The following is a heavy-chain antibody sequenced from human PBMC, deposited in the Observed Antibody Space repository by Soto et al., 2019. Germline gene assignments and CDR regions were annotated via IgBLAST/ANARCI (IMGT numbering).Heavy chain of an antibody. CDR3: AKRGGYYDFWSGPDV. CDR1: GFTLSTYA. J-gene: IGHJ6*04. CDR2: ISGSGGST. V-gene: IGHV3-23*01. D-gene: IGHD3-3*01. Sequence: PRGALRHPCGGSGFTLSTYAIILGRQAPGKGLEWVSAISGSGGSTYYADSVKGRFTISRDNSKNTLYLQMNSLRAEDTAVYYCAKRGGYYDFWSGPDVWGKGSTVTVSS.